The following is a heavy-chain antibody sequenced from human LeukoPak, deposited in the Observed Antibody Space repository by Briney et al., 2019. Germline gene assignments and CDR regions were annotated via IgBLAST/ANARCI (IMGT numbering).Heavy chain of an antibody. CDR2: MNPNSGNT. CDR1: GYTFTSYD. J-gene: IGHJ3*02. Sequence: ASVKVSCKASGYTFTSYDINWVRQATGQGLEWMGWMNPNSGNTGYAQKFQGRVTITRNTSISTAYMELSSLRSEDTAVYYCARVLSATMGAFDIWGQGTMVTVSS. V-gene: IGHV1-8*03. CDR3: ARVLSATMGAFDI. D-gene: IGHD2-2*01.